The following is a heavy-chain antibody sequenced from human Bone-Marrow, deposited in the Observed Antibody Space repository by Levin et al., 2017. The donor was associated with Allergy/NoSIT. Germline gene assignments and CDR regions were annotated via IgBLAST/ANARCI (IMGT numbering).Heavy chain of an antibody. D-gene: IGHD2-21*02. J-gene: IGHJ4*02. Sequence: GESLKISCAASGFTFSSYSMNWVRQAPGKGLEWVSSISSSSSYIYYADSVKGRFTISRDNAKNSLYLQMNSLRAEDTAVYYCARDPYCGGDCYSVPDYWGQGTLVTVSS. CDR1: GFTFSSYS. CDR3: ARDPYCGGDCYSVPDY. CDR2: ISSSSSYI. V-gene: IGHV3-21*01.